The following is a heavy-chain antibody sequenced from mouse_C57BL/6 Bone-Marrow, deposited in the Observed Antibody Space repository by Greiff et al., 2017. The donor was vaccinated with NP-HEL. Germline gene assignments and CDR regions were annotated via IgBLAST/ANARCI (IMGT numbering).Heavy chain of an antibody. J-gene: IGHJ4*01. D-gene: IGHD3-2*02. CDR1: GYTFTSYW. CDR2: IHPNSGST. CDR3: ARGQLRLRDYYAMDY. V-gene: IGHV1-64*01. Sequence: QVQLQQPGAELVKPGASVKLSCKASGYTFTSYWMHWVKQRPGQGLEWIGMIHPNSGSTNYNEKFKSKATLTVDKSSSTAYMQLSSLTSEDSAVYYCARGQLRLRDYYAMDYWGQGTSVTVSS.